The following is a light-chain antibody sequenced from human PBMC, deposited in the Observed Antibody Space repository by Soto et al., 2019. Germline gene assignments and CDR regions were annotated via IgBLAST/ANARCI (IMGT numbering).Light chain of an antibody. Sequence: QSVLTQPPSVSVAPGQRVTISCTGSSSNIGAGYDVHWYQQLPGTAPKLLIYGNSNRPSGVPDRFSGSKSGTSASLAITGLQAEDEADYYCQSYDSSLSAHDVFGTGTKVTVL. CDR3: QSYDSSLSAHDV. J-gene: IGLJ1*01. CDR2: GNS. CDR1: SSNIGAGYD. V-gene: IGLV1-40*01.